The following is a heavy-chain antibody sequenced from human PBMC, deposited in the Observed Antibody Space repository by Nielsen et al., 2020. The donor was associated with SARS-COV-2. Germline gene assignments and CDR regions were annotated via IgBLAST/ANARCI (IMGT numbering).Heavy chain of an antibody. CDR3: ARGYGHFDY. D-gene: IGHD1-1*01. V-gene: IGHV4-61*01. CDR2: ISYSGST. Sequence: GSLRLSCTVSGGSVSSGSYYWSWIRQPPGKGLEWIGNISYSGSTNYNPSLKSRVTISVDKSKNQFSLKLSSVTAADTAVYYCARGYGHFDYWGQGTLVTVSS. J-gene: IGHJ4*02. CDR1: GGSVSSGSYY.